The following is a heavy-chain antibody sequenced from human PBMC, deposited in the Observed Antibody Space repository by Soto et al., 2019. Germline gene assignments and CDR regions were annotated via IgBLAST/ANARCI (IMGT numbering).Heavy chain of an antibody. CDR1: GFTFSTYA. D-gene: IGHD3-22*01. Sequence: GGSLRLSCAASGFTFSTYAMHWVRQAPGKGLEWVAVISYDGSNKYYADSVKGRFTISRDNSKNTLYLQMNSLRAEDTAVYYCARPRTDYYDSSGYFSFDYWGQGTLVTVSS. J-gene: IGHJ4*02. V-gene: IGHV3-30-3*01. CDR3: ARPRTDYYDSSGYFSFDY. CDR2: ISYDGSNK.